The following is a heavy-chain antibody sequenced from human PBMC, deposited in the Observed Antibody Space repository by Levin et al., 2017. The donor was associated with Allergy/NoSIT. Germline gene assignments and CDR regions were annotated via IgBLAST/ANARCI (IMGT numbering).Heavy chain of an antibody. CDR3: AKDISGGYGDWYFDL. Sequence: SLKISCVASGFTFDDYVMHWVRQAPGKGLEWVSGISWNSDNIGYADSVKGRFTISRDNAKNSLYLQMNSLRAEDTALYYCAKDISGGYGDWYFDLWGRGTLVTVSS. D-gene: IGHD2-15*01. J-gene: IGHJ2*01. V-gene: IGHV3-9*01. CDR2: ISWNSDNI. CDR1: GFTFDDYV.